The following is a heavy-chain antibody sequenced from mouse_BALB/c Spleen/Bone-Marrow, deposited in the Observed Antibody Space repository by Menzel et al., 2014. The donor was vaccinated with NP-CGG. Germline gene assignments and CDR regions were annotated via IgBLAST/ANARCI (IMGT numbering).Heavy chain of an antibody. CDR2: IYPGDGST. V-gene: IGHV1S56*01. CDR1: GYTFTSYF. Sequence: QAQLKESGPELVKPGASVKMSCKASGYTFTSYFIHWVKQRPGQGLEWIGWIYPGDGSTKYNEKFKGKTTLTADKSSSTAYMLLSSLTSEDSAIFFCAYYRYDEYFDVWGAGTTVTVSS. CDR3: AYYRYDEYFDV. J-gene: IGHJ1*01. D-gene: IGHD2-14*01.